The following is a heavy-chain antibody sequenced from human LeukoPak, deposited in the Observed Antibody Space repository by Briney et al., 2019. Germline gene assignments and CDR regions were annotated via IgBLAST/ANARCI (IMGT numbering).Heavy chain of an antibody. CDR1: GGTFRSYA. CDR3: ARGAAAGPYYFDY. V-gene: IGHV1-69*06. Sequence: SVKVSCKASGGTFRSYAINWVRLAPGKGLEWMGGIIPMVNTPKYAQKFQGRVTITADKSTSTAYMELSSLRSEDTAVYYCARGAAAGPYYFDYWGQGTLVTVSS. D-gene: IGHD6-13*01. J-gene: IGHJ4*02. CDR2: IIPMVNTP.